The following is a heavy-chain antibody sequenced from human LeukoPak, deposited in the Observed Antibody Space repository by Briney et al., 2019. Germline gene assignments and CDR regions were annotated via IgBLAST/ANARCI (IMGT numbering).Heavy chain of an antibody. D-gene: IGHD5-12*01. V-gene: IGHV3-30-3*01. CDR3: ARDGLQWISDYYYGMDV. CDR2: ISYDGSNK. CDR1: GFTFSSYA. J-gene: IGHJ6*02. Sequence: GGSLRLSCAASGFTFSSYAMHWVRQAPGKGLEWVAVISYDGSNKYYADSVKGRFTISRDNSKNTLYLQMNSLRAEDTAVYYCARDGLQWISDYYYGMDVWGQGTTVTVSS.